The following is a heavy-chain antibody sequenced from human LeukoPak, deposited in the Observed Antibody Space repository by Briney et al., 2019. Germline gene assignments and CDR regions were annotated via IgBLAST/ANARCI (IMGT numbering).Heavy chain of an antibody. CDR3: TRGRGYDSLGYYFDY. V-gene: IGHV3-30*01. J-gene: IGHJ4*02. D-gene: IGHD5-12*01. CDR2: ISYDGSSK. Sequence: GGSLRLSCAPSGFIFSHYAMHWVRRAPGKGLEWVAVISYDGSSKYYADSVKGRFTSSKDNSMNMLFLHMDSLSAEDTAVYYCTRGRGYDSLGYYFDYWGQGTVVTVSS. CDR1: GFIFSHYA.